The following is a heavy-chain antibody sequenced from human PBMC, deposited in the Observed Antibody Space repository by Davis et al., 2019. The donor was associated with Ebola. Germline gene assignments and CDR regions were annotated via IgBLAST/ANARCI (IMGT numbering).Heavy chain of an antibody. V-gene: IGHV1-2*02. D-gene: IGHD1-26*01. CDR3: ARESDAVGASTTDDAFDV. J-gene: IGHJ3*01. CDR1: GYTFTGYY. CDR2: INPNSGGT. Sequence: ASVKVSCKASGYTFTGYYIHWVRQAPGQGLEWLGWINPNSGGTTYAQKFQGRVTMTRATSTSTGHMELSSLRSEDTAVYSCARESDAVGASTTDDAFDVWGQGTMVTVSS.